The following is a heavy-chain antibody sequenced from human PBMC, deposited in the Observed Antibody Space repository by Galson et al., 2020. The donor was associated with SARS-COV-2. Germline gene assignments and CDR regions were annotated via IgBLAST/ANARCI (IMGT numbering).Heavy chain of an antibody. CDR1: GFTFSSYG. CDR2: IWYDGSNK. V-gene: IGHV3-33*01. Sequence: GESLKISCAASGFTFSSYGMHWVRQAPGKGLEWVAVIWYDGSNKYYADSVKGRFTISRDNSKNTLYLQMNSLRAEDTAVYYCARDWDPMDGSGGPLDYCGQGTLVTVSS. D-gene: IGHD1-26*01. J-gene: IGHJ4*02. CDR3: ARDWDPMDGSGGPLDY.